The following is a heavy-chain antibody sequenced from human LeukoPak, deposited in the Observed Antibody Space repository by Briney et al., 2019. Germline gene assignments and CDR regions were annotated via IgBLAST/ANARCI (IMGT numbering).Heavy chain of an antibody. CDR3: AREWSYEDY. J-gene: IGHJ4*02. D-gene: IGHD1-26*01. Sequence: GGSLRLSCAASGFTFSSYTMNWVRQAPGKGLEWVSSISSSSSYIYYTDSVKGRFTISIGNAENSLYLQMNSLRAEDTAVYYCAREWSYEDYWGQGTLVTVSS. V-gene: IGHV3-21*01. CDR1: GFTFSSYT. CDR2: ISSSSSYI.